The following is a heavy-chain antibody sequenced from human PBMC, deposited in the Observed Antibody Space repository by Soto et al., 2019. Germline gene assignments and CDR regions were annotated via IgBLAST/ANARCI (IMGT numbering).Heavy chain of an antibody. CDR1: GFTFSSYW. V-gene: IGHV3-74*01. CDR2: INSDGSST. D-gene: IGHD4-17*01. J-gene: IGHJ6*03. CDR3: ARDEAWDYGLRYYYYYYMDV. Sequence: GGSVRLSCAASGFTFSSYWMHWVRQAPGKGLVWVSRINSDGSSTSYADSVKGRFTISRDNAKNTLYLQMNSLRAEDTAVYYCARDEAWDYGLRYYYYYYMDVWGKGTTVTVSS.